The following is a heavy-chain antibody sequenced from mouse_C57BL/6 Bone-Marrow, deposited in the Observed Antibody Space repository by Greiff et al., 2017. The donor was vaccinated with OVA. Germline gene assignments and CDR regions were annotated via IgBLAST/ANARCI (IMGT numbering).Heavy chain of an antibody. V-gene: IGHV14-4*01. CDR3: VRGVKISYYYAMDY. D-gene: IGHD1-1*01. CDR1: GFNIKDDY. Sequence: EVQLQQSGAELVRPGASVKLSCTASGFNIKDDYMHWVKQRPEQGLEWIGWIDPENGDTEYASKFQGKATITADTSSNTAYLQLSSLTSEDTAVYYCVRGVKISYYYAMDYWGQGTSVTVSS. CDR2: IDPENGDT. J-gene: IGHJ4*01.